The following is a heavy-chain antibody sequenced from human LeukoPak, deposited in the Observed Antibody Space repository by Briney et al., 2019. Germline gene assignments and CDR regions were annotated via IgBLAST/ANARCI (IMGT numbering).Heavy chain of an antibody. CDR2: ISYDGSNK. CDR3: ARDNNDYGDYVLLDY. J-gene: IGHJ4*02. Sequence: GGSLRLSCAASGFTFSSYSMNWVRQAPGKGLEWVAVISYDGSNKYYADSVKGRFTISRDNSKNTLYLQMSSLRAEDTAVYYCARDNNDYGDYVLLDYWGQGTLVTVSS. V-gene: IGHV3-30*03. D-gene: IGHD4-17*01. CDR1: GFTFSSYS.